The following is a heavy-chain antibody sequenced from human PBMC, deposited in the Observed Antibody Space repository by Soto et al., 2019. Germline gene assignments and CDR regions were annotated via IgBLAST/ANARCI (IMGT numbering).Heavy chain of an antibody. D-gene: IGHD3-22*01. CDR1: GFTSSSYA. V-gene: IGHV3-30-3*01. CDR2: ISYDGSNK. CDR3: ARDRSPMYYYDSSGSEYPVDGMDV. Sequence: GRSLRLSWAASGFTSSSYAMHWVRQAPGKGLEWVAVISYDGSNKYYADSVKGRFTISRDNSKNTLYLQMNSLRAEDTAVYYCARDRSPMYYYDSSGSEYPVDGMDVWGQGT. J-gene: IGHJ6*02.